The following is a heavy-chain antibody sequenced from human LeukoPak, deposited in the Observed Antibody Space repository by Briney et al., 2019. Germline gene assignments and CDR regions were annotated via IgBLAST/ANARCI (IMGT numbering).Heavy chain of an antibody. V-gene: IGHV3-15*01. D-gene: IGHD3-22*01. CDR3: TTARKSYYYDSSGYYRFDY. J-gene: IGHJ4*02. CDR1: GFTFSNAW. CDR2: IKSKTDGGTT. Sequence: GGSLRLSCAASGFTFSNAWMSWVRQAPGKGLEWVGRIKSKTDGGTTDYAAPVKGRFTISRDDSKNTLYLQMNSLKTEDTAVYYCTTARKSYYYDSSGYYRFDYWGQGTLVTLSS.